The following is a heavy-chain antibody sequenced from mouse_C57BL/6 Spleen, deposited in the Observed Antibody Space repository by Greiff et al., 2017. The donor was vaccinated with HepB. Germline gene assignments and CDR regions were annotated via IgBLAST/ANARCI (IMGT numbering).Heavy chain of an antibody. Sequence: VKLQQPGAELVKPGASVKLSCKASGYTFTSYWMHWVKQRPGQGLEWIGMIHPNSGSTNYNEKFKSKATLTVDKSSSTAYMQLSSLTSEDSAVYYCARRDGYSSWFAYWGQGTLVTVSA. J-gene: IGHJ3*01. CDR2: IHPNSGST. CDR3: ARRDGYSSWFAY. V-gene: IGHV1-64*01. D-gene: IGHD2-3*01. CDR1: GYTFTSYW.